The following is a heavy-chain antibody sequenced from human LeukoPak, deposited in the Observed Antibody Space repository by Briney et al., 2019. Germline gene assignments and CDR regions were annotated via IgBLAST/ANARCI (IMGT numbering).Heavy chain of an antibody. J-gene: IGHJ5*02. Sequence: SETLSLTCAVYGGSFSGYYWSWIRQPPGKGLEWIGEINHSGSTNYNPSLKSRVTISVDTSKNQFSLKLSSVTAADTAVYYCARAQYRPIIMVRGVMKVDWFDPWGQGTLVTVSS. CDR1: GGSFSGYY. V-gene: IGHV4-34*01. CDR3: ARAQYRPIIMVRGVMKVDWFDP. CDR2: INHSGST. D-gene: IGHD3-10*01.